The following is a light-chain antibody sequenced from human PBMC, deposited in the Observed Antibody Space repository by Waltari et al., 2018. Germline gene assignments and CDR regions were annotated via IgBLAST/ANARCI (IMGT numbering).Light chain of an antibody. V-gene: IGLV2-23*02. Sequence: QSALTQPASVSGSPGQSITISCTGTNSDLGSYNLFSWYHQHPGRAPKLVIHEVTKRPSGISGRFSGSKSGNMASLTISGLQAEDEAEYYCSSYASRTSFAIFGGGTKLTVL. CDR3: SSYASRTSFAI. J-gene: IGLJ2*01. CDR1: NSDLGSYNL. CDR2: EVT.